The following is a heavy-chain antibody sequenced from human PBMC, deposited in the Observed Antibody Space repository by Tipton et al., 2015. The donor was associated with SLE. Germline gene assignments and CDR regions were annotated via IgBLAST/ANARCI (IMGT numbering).Heavy chain of an antibody. CDR3: ARHRGDFDY. CDR2: VYDSGTT. V-gene: IGHV4-59*08. D-gene: IGHD3-16*01. J-gene: IGHJ4*01. Sequence: TLSLTCTVSGGSINNYYWSWFRQSPGKGLEWIGFVYDSGTTKYNPSLKSRLTISVDRSKNQFSLKLNSPTAADTAVYYCARHRGDFDYWGHGTLVTVSS. CDR1: GGSINNYY.